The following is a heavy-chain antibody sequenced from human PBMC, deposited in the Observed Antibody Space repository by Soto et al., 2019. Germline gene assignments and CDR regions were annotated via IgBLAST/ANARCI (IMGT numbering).Heavy chain of an antibody. D-gene: IGHD6-13*01. CDR3: AREGTPVIAAAGTPGAFDI. CDR1: GFTVSSNY. Sequence: PGGSVRLSCAASGFTVSSNYMSWVRQAPGKGLEWVSVIYSGGSTYYADSVKGRFTISRHNSKNTLYLQMNSLRAEDTAVYYCAREGTPVIAAAGTPGAFDIWGQGTMVTVSS. J-gene: IGHJ3*02. CDR2: IYSGGST. V-gene: IGHV3-53*04.